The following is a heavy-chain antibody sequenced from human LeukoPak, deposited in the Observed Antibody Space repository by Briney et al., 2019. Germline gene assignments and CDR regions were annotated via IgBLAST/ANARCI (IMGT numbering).Heavy chain of an antibody. J-gene: IGHJ4*02. CDR2: LSSSGSTI. D-gene: IGHD5-12*01. CDR3: ASQMDIVATIWARSFDY. Sequence: QPGGSLRLSCAASGFTFSSYEMNWVRQAPGKGLEWVSYLSSSGSTIYYADSVKGRFTISRDNAKNSLYLQMNSLRAEDTAVYYCASQMDIVATIWARSFDYWGQGTLVTASS. CDR1: GFTFSSYE. V-gene: IGHV3-48*03.